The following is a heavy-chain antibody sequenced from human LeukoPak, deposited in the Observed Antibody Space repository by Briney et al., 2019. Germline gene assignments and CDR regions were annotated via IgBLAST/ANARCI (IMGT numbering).Heavy chain of an antibody. D-gene: IGHD5-18*01. CDR2: VSGRGGST. CDR1: GFTFSSYA. V-gene: IGHV3-23*01. CDR3: ARDLAYSRLDY. J-gene: IGHJ4*02. Sequence: GGSLRLSCAASGFTFSSYAMSWVRQAPGKGLEWVSGVSGRGGSTYYTDSVKGRFTISRDNSNNTVYLQMNSLRVEDTAFYYCARDLAYSRLDYWGQGMLVTVSS.